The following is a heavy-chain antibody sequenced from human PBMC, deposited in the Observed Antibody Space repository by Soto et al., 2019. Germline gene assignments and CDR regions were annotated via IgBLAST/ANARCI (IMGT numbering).Heavy chain of an antibody. J-gene: IGHJ6*02. V-gene: IGHV3-23*01. CDR3: AKGMGVEIHFFYGIDV. CDR2: ISGSGGST. CDR1: GFTFSSYA. D-gene: IGHD1-26*01. Sequence: PGGSLRLSCAASGFTFSSYAMSWVRQAPGKGLEWVSAISGSGGSTYYADSVKGRFTISRDNSKNTLYLQMNSLRAEDTAVYYCAKGMGVEIHFFYGIDVWGQGTKVTVSS.